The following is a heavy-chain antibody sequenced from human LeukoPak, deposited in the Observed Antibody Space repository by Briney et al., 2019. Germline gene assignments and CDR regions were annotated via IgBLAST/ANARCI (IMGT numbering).Heavy chain of an antibody. D-gene: IGHD6-13*01. CDR3: VRVRSSSWYDY. Sequence: GGSLRLSCATSGFTFSTSWMLWVRQAPGKGLVWVSRISSDGSTTTYADSVKGRFTISRDNAKNTLYLQMNSLRVEDTAVYYCVRVRSSSWYDYWGQGALVTVSS. CDR1: GFTFSTSW. J-gene: IGHJ4*02. CDR2: ISSDGSTT. V-gene: IGHV3-74*01.